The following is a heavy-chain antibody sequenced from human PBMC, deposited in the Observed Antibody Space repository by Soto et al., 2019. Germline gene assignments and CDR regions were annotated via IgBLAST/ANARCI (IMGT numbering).Heavy chain of an antibody. D-gene: IGHD4-17*01. V-gene: IGHV3-23*01. Sequence: GGSLRLSCAASGFTFSSYAMSWVRQAPGKGLEWVSAISGCGGSTYYADSVKGRFTISRDNSKNTLYLQMNSLRAEDTAVYYCAKVGNGDYVGAPHWGQGTLVTVSS. J-gene: IGHJ4*02. CDR1: GFTFSSYA. CDR2: ISGCGGST. CDR3: AKVGNGDYVGAPH.